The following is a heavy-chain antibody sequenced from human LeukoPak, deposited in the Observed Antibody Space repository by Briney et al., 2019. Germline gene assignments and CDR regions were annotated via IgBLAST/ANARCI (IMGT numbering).Heavy chain of an antibody. CDR1: GVTFSSYV. J-gene: IGHJ3*02. CDR2: ISGSGGGT. CDR3: VQEGPRGLAFDI. V-gene: IGHV3-23*01. Sequence: GGPLRLSCEASGVTFSSYVMSWVRQAAGNGPEWVSGISGSGGGTYYADSVKGRFAISRDNSKNTLYLQMNSLRAEDTAVYYCVQEGPRGLAFDIWGQGTKVTVSS.